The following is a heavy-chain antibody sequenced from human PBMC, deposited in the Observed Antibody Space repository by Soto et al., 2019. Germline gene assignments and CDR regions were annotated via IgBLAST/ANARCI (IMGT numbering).Heavy chain of an antibody. Sequence: QAQLVESGGGVVQPGRSLRLSCVASGFRFSPYGMHWVRQAPGKGLEWVAVVSNDGSNKFYADSVKGRFTISRDNSKSMLFRQMDSLRTEDTAVYYCAKGSSSVYYYYYGIDVWGQGTTVIVSS. J-gene: IGHJ6*02. CDR2: VSNDGSNK. CDR3: AKGSSSVYYYYYGIDV. V-gene: IGHV3-30*18. CDR1: GFRFSPYG. D-gene: IGHD6-6*01.